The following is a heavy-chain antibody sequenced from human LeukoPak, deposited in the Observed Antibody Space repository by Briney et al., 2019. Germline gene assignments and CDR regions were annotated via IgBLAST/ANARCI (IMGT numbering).Heavy chain of an antibody. D-gene: IGHD3-22*01. CDR3: ARDFYYDSSVKGYYFDY. J-gene: IGHJ4*02. CDR2: INHSGST. V-gene: IGHV4-34*01. Sequence: SETLSLTCAVYGGSFSGYYWSWIRQPPGRGLEWIGEINHSGSTNYNPSLKSRVTISVDTSKNQFSLKLSSVTAADTAVYYCARDFYYDSSVKGYYFDYWGQGTLVTVS. CDR1: GGSFSGYY.